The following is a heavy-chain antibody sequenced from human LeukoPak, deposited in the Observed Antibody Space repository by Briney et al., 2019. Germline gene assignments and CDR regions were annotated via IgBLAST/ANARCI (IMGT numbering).Heavy chain of an antibody. V-gene: IGHV3-48*04. Sequence: GGSLRLSCAASGFTFSNCGMHWVRQAPGKGLEWVSYISSSGSTIYYADSVKGRFTISRDNAKNSLYLQMNSLRAEDTAVYYCARTQAGHYYYYYMDVWGKGTTVTVSS. CDR3: ARTQAGHYYYYYMDV. CDR2: ISSSGSTI. J-gene: IGHJ6*03. CDR1: GFTFSNCG.